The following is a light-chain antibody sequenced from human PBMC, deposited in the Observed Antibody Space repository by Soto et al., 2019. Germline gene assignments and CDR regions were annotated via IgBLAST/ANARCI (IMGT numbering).Light chain of an antibody. V-gene: IGLV2-14*01. Sequence: QSVLTQPASVSGSPGQSITISCTGTSSDVGGYNYVSWYQQHPGKVPKLMMFDVNNRPSGVSNRFSGSKSGNTASLTISGLQAEDEADYFCCSYATGSVYVFGTGTEVTVL. J-gene: IGLJ1*01. CDR2: DVN. CDR3: CSYATGSVYV. CDR1: SSDVGGYNY.